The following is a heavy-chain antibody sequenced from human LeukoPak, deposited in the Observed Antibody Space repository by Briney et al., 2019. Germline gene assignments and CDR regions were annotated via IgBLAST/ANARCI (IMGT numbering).Heavy chain of an antibody. CDR2: INGDGTTT. J-gene: IGHJ4*02. Sequence: PGGSLRLSYAASGFTLSTHRMHVVRQAPGKGLVWVSRINGDGTTTSYADSVKGRFTISRVDAKSTLYLEMDSLRAEDTAIYYCARRWYTGTYYYFDLWGQGTLVTVSS. CDR3: ARRWYTGTYYYFDL. V-gene: IGHV3-74*01. CDR1: GFTLSTHR. D-gene: IGHD1-26*01.